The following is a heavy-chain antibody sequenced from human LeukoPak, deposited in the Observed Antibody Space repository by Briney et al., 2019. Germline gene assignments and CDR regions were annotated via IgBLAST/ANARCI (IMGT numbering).Heavy chain of an antibody. CDR2: ISGSGGST. D-gene: IGHD3-22*01. Sequence: GGSLRLSCAASGFTFSSYAMSWVRQAPGKGLEWVSAISGSGGSTYYADSVKGRFTISRDNSKNTLYLQMNSLRAEDTAVYYCAKGGGDSSGYYQYYFDYWGQGTLVTVSS. J-gene: IGHJ4*02. CDR1: GFTFSSYA. CDR3: AKGGGDSSGYYQYYFDY. V-gene: IGHV3-23*01.